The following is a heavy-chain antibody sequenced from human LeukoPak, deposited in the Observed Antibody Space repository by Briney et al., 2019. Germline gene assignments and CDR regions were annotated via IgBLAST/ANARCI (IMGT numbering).Heavy chain of an antibody. J-gene: IGHJ3*02. CDR1: GFTFSSYE. V-gene: IGHV3-48*03. CDR3: ARGTVVPAALDAFDI. CDR2: ISSSGSTI. D-gene: IGHD2-2*01. Sequence: GGSLRLPCAASGFTFSSYEMNWVRQAPGKGLEWVSYISSSGSTIYYADSVKGRFTISRDNAKNSLYLQMNSLRAEDTAVYYCARGTVVPAALDAFDIWGQGTMVTVSS.